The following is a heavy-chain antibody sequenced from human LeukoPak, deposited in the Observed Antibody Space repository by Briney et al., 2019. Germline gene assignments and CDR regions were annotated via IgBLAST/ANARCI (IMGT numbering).Heavy chain of an antibody. J-gene: IGHJ5*02. D-gene: IGHD2-21*02. Sequence: GRSLRLSCAASGFTFSSYAMHWVRQAPGKGLEWVAVISYDGSNKYYADSVKGRFTISRDNSKNTLYLQMNSLRAEGTAVYYCARGLVTAIADWFDPWGQGTLVTVSS. CDR1: GFTFSSYA. V-gene: IGHV3-30-3*01. CDR2: ISYDGSNK. CDR3: ARGLVTAIADWFDP.